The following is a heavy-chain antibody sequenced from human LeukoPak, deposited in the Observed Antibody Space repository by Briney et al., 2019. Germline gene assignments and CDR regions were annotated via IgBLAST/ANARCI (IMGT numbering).Heavy chain of an antibody. V-gene: IGHV1-69*13. CDR3: ARDLGSSGWYWPVGWFDP. Sequence: SVKVSCKASRGTVSSYAISWVRPAPGQGLEWMGGIIPIFGTANYAQKFQGRVTITADESTSTAYMELSSLRSEDTAVYYCARDLGSSGWYWPVGWFDPWGQGTLVTVSS. J-gene: IGHJ5*02. CDR2: IIPIFGTA. CDR1: RGTVSSYA. D-gene: IGHD6-19*01.